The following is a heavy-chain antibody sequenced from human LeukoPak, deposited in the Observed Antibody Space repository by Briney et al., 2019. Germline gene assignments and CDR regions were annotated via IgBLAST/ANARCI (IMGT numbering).Heavy chain of an antibody. CDR3: AREYDKIDPTFDY. Sequence: SETLSLTCNVSGGSIDTSSCYWGWIRQPPGKNLEWIGSVYFSGSTYYNPSLKSRATISIDTSKNHFSLRLTSVTAADTAIYFCAREYDKIDPTFDYWGQGTLVSVSS. CDR2: VYFSGST. CDR1: GGSIDTSSCY. D-gene: IGHD1-1*01. J-gene: IGHJ4*02. V-gene: IGHV4-39*07.